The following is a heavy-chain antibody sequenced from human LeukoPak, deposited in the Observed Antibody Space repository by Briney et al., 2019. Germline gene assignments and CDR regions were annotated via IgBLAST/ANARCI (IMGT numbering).Heavy chain of an antibody. Sequence: PSETLSLTCTVSGGSISSYYWSWIRQPPGKGLEWIGYIYYSGSTNYNPSLKSRVTISVDTSKNQFSLKLSSVTAADTAVYYCARRSAGTTRYFQHWGQGTLVTVSS. J-gene: IGHJ1*01. CDR2: IYYSGST. CDR1: GGSISSYY. D-gene: IGHD1-7*01. CDR3: ARRSAGTTRYFQH. V-gene: IGHV4-59*01.